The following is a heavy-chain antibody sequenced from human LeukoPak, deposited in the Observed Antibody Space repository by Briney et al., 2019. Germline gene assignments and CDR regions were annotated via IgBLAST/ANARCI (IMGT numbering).Heavy chain of an antibody. CDR3: AKEMATMNAFDI. J-gene: IGHJ3*02. Sequence: PGGSLRLSCAASGFTVSSNYMSWVRQAPGKGLEWVSVIYSGGSTDYKDSVKDRFIISRDNSKNTLYLQMNSLIDEDTAVYYCAKEMATMNAFDIWGQGTMVTVSS. CDR2: IYSGGST. CDR1: GFTVSSNY. D-gene: IGHD5-24*01. V-gene: IGHV3-66*01.